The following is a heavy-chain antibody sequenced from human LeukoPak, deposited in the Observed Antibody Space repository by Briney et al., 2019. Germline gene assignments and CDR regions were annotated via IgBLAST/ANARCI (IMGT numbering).Heavy chain of an antibody. D-gene: IGHD1-1*01. V-gene: IGHV2-5*01. Sequence: SGPTLVNPTQTLSLTCTFSGFSLSTSGVGVGWIRQPPGKALYWLALIYWNDDKRSSPSLKSRLTITKDTSKNQVVLTMTNMDPVHTATYYCAHSTTRYFDYWGQGTLVTVSS. J-gene: IGHJ4*02. CDR3: AHSTTRYFDY. CDR1: GFSLSTSGVG. CDR2: IYWNDDK.